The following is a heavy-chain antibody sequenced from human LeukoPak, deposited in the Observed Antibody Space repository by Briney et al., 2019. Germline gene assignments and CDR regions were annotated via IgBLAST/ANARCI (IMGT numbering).Heavy chain of an antibody. Sequence: SETLSLTCTVSGGSVSSGSYYWSWIRQPPGKGLEWIGYIYYSGSTNYNPSLKSRVTISVDTSKNQFSLKLSSVTAADTAVYYCARGHPNYYYYYGMDVWGQGTTVTVSS. CDR3: ARGHPNYYYYYGMDV. J-gene: IGHJ6*02. CDR1: GGSVSSGSYY. V-gene: IGHV4-61*01. CDR2: IYYSGST.